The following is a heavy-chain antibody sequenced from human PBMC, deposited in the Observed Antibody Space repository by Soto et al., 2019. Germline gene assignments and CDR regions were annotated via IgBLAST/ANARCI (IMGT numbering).Heavy chain of an antibody. J-gene: IGHJ6*04. CDR1: GGTFSSYA. CDR3: ARGAYYDFWSGYYRHYYYYGMDV. V-gene: IGHV1-69*13. CDR2: IIPIFGTA. D-gene: IGHD3-3*01. Sequence: GASVKVSCKASGGTFSSYAISWVRQAPGQGLEWMGGIIPIFGTANYAQKFQSRVTITADESTSTAYMELSSLRSEDTAVYYCARGAYYDFWSGYYRHYYYYGMDVWGEGTTVTVSS.